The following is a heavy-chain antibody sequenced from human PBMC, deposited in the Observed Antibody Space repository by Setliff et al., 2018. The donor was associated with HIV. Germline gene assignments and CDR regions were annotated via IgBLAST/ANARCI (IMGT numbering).Heavy chain of an antibody. J-gene: IGHJ3*02. CDR1: GGTFSSYA. D-gene: IGHD3-22*01. V-gene: IGHV1-69*13. CDR3: AREIFPQGIVVVFDAFDI. Sequence: SVKVSCKASGGTFSSYAISWVRQAPGQGLEWMGGIIPIFNTANYAQKFQGRVTITADDSTSTVYMELSYLRSDDTAVYYCAREIFPQGIVVVFDAFDIWGQGTMVTVSS. CDR2: IIPIFNTA.